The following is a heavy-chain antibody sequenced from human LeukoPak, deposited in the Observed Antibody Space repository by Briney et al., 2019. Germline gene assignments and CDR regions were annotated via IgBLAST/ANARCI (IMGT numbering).Heavy chain of an antibody. CDR3: ARSGAAAALLRWFDP. J-gene: IGHJ5*02. V-gene: IGHV1-46*01. D-gene: IGHD6-13*01. CDR1: GYTFTSYY. CDR2: INPSGGST. Sequence: ASVKVSCKASGYTFTSYYMHWVRQAPGQGLEWMGIINPSGGSTSYAQKFQGRVTMTTDTSTSTAYMELRSLRSDDTAVYYCARSGAAAALLRWFDPWGQGTLVTVSS.